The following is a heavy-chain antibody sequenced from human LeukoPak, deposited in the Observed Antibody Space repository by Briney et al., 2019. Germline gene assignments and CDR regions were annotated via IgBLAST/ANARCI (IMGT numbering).Heavy chain of an antibody. Sequence: SVTVSCKASGGTFSSYAISWVRQAPGQGLEWMGGIIPIFGTANYAQKSQGRVTITADESTSTAYMELSSLRSEDTAVYYCARDITVWLSSPDYWDQGTLVTVSS. CDR3: ARDITVWLSSPDY. CDR2: IIPIFGTA. J-gene: IGHJ4*02. D-gene: IGHD3-16*02. CDR1: GGTFSSYA. V-gene: IGHV1-69*13.